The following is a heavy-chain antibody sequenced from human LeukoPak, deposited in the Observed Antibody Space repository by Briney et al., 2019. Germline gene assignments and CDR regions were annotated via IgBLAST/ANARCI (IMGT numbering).Heavy chain of an antibody. CDR2: ISAYNGNT. D-gene: IGHD1-26*01. J-gene: IGHJ3*02. CDR3: ARVLSYTTAFDI. CDR1: GYTFTSYG. V-gene: IGHV1-18*01. Sequence: ASVKVSCKASGYTFTSYGINWVRQAPGQGLEWMGWISAYNGNTNYAQKFQGRVTMTRDTSISTAYMELSRLRSDDTAVYYCARVLSYTTAFDIWGQGTMVTVSS.